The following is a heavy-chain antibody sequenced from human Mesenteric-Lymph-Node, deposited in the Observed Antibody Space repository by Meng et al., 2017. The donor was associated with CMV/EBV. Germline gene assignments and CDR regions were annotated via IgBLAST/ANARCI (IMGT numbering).Heavy chain of an antibody. Sequence: GESLKISCAASRFTFSGYGMHWVRHAPGKGLEWGAFIRYDGSNKYYADSVKGRFTISRDNSKNTLYQQMNSLRAEDTAVYFCAKDNSASYYYYGMDVWGQGTTVTVSS. CDR3: AKDNSASYYYYGMDV. CDR1: RFTFSGYG. CDR2: IRYDGSNK. V-gene: IGHV3-30*02. J-gene: IGHJ6*02. D-gene: IGHD2/OR15-2a*01.